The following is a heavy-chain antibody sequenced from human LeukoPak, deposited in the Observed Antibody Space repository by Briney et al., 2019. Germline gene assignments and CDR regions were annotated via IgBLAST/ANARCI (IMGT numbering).Heavy chain of an antibody. Sequence: GGSLRLSCAASGFRFSDYWMNWIRQAPGKGLEWVANTNQDGSQKYYVDSVKGRFTISRDNAKNSLYLQMSNLRAEDTAVYFCARGGGLDVWGQGATVTVSS. D-gene: IGHD3-16*01. J-gene: IGHJ6*02. CDR1: GFRFSDYW. CDR2: TNQDGSQK. CDR3: ARGGGLDV. V-gene: IGHV3-7*03.